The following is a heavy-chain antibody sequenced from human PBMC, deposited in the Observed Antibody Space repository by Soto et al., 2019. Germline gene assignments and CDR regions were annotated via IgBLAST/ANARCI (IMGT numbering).Heavy chain of an antibody. D-gene: IGHD2-21*01. CDR3: STAPTCYSLYYFDS. V-gene: IGHV4-31*03. Sequence: SETLSLTCTVSGGSISSGDYYWTWIRQLPGKGLEWIVYIYYSGSTYYNPSLKSRVTISVDTSKNQFSLKLSSVTAADTAVYYCSTAPTCYSLYYFDSWGQGTLVTVS. CDR1: GGSISSGDYY. CDR2: IYYSGST. J-gene: IGHJ4*02.